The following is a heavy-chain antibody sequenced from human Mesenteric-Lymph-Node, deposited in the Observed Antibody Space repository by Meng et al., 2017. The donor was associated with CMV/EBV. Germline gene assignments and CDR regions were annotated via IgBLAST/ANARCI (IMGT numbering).Heavy chain of an antibody. D-gene: IGHD2-2*01. J-gene: IGHJ4*02. CDR2: ISSSGDST. Sequence: GGSLRLSCAASGFTFTNYAVNWVRQAPGKWLEWVSTISSSGDSTYYADSVEGRFTISRDNSKNIRYLQMNSLRAEDTAVYYCAKGLAVVPAVIPQGIDYWGQGTLVTVSS. V-gene: IGHV3-23*01. CDR1: GFTFTNYA. CDR3: AKGLAVVPAVIPQGIDY.